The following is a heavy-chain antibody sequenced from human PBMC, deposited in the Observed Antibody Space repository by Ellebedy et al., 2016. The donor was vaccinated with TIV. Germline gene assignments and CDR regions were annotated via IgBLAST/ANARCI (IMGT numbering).Heavy chain of an antibody. J-gene: IGHJ4*02. V-gene: IGHV4-38-2*02. CDR3: ARHRIIAARLSPFDY. Sequence: SETLSLXCIVSGYSISSGYYWGWIRQPPGKGLEWIGSIYYSGSTYYNPSLKSRVTISVDTSKNQFSLKLSSVTAADTAVYYCARHRIIAARLSPFDYWGQGTLVTVSS. CDR1: GYSISSGYY. D-gene: IGHD6-6*01. CDR2: IYYSGST.